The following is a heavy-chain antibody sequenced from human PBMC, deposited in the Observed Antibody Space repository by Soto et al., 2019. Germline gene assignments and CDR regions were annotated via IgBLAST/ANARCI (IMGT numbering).Heavy chain of an antibody. D-gene: IGHD5-18*01. CDR2: INHSGST. Sequence: PSETLSLTCAVYGGSFSGYYWSWIRQPPGKGLEWIGEINHSGSTNYNPSLKSRVTISVDTSKNQFSLKLSSVTAADTAVYYCARAGYSYGWSTIDYWGQGTLVTV. J-gene: IGHJ4*02. CDR1: GGSFSGYY. CDR3: ARAGYSYGWSTIDY. V-gene: IGHV4-34*01.